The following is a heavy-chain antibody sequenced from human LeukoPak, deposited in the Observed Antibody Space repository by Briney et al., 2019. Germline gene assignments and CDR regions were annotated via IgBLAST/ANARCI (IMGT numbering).Heavy chain of an antibody. J-gene: IGHJ3*02. V-gene: IGHV4-59*01. CDR1: GGSISSYY. Sequence: KPSETLSLTCTVSGGSISSYYWSWLRQPPGKGLEWIGYIYYSGSTNYNPSLRSRVTISVDTSKNQFSLKLSSVTAADTAVYYCARTGYSGGWYHAFDIWGQGTMVTVSS. CDR2: IYYSGST. CDR3: ARTGYSGGWYHAFDI. D-gene: IGHD6-19*01.